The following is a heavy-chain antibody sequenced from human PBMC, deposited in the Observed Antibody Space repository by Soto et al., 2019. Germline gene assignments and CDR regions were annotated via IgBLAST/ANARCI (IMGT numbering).Heavy chain of an antibody. Sequence: QVQLVQSGAEVKKPGSSVKVSCKASGGTFSSYAISWVRQAPGQGLEWMGGIIPIFGTANYAQKFQGRVTITADESTSTAYMELSSLRSEDTAVYYCASDPPGPRWRASWFDPWGQGTLVTVSS. CDR2: IIPIFGTA. V-gene: IGHV1-69*12. J-gene: IGHJ5*02. D-gene: IGHD2-15*01. CDR1: GGTFSSYA. CDR3: ASDPPGPRWRASWFDP.